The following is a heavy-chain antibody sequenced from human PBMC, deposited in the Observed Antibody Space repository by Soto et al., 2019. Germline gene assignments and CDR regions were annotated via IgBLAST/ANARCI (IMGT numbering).Heavy chain of an antibody. CDR1: GFSLSNARMG. J-gene: IGHJ2*01. CDR2: IFSNDEK. Sequence: QVTLKESGPVLVKPTETLTLTCTVSGFSLSNARMGVSWIRQPPGKALEWLAHIFSNDEKSYSTSLKSRLTISEDTSKSQVVLTITNMEPVDTATYYGARILEEYYYDSSGYRVGYFDLGGRDTLVTVSS. V-gene: IGHV2-26*01. CDR3: ARILEEYYYDSSGYRVGYFDL. D-gene: IGHD3-22*01.